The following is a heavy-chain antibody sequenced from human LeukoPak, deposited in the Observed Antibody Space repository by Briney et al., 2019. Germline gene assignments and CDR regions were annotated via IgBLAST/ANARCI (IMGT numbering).Heavy chain of an antibody. D-gene: IGHD3-10*01. CDR3: ARGNYGFGTRGHWFDP. V-gene: IGHV1-2*02. J-gene: IGHJ5*02. Sequence: ASVKVSCKASGYTFTGYYMHWARQAPGQGLEWMEWINPNSGGTNYAQKFQGRVTMTRDTSISTAYMELSRLRSDDTAVYYCARGNYGFGTRGHWFDPWGQGTLVTVSS. CDR2: INPNSGGT. CDR1: GYTFTGYY.